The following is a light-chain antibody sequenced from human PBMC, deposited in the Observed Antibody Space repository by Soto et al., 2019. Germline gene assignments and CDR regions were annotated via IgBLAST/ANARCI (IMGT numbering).Light chain of an antibody. CDR3: QHYNSYSEA. J-gene: IGKJ1*01. Sequence: EIVITQSPATLSVSPGERATLSCRASQSVSSKLAWFQQKPGQAPSLVIYGVSTRETGVPVRFSGSGSGTEFTLTISSLQPDDFATDYCQHYNSYSEAFGQGTKVDIK. V-gene: IGKV3-15*01. CDR1: QSVSSK. CDR2: GVS.